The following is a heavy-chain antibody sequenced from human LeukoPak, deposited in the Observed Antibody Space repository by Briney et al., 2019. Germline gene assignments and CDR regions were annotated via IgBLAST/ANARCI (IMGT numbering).Heavy chain of an antibody. CDR2: IYYSGST. CDR1: GGSISSSSYY. Sequence: SETLSLTCTVSGGSISSSSYYWGWIRQPPGKGLEWIGYIYYSGSTNYNPSLKSRVTISVDTSKNQFSLKLSSVTAADTAVYYCAGSYYYDSSGYANWFDPWGQGTLVTVSS. CDR3: AGSYYYDSSGYANWFDP. D-gene: IGHD3-22*01. J-gene: IGHJ5*02. V-gene: IGHV4-61*05.